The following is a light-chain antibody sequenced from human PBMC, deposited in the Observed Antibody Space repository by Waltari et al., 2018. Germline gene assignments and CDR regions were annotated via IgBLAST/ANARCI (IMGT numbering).Light chain of an antibody. Sequence: QSALTQPPSASGSPGQSVTISCTGTSSDVGGYNYVSWYQQHPGKPPKLMIYEVSKRPSGVPVRFSGSKSGNTASLTVSGLQAEDEADYYCSSHAGNNNVLFGGGTKLTVL. J-gene: IGLJ2*01. CDR3: SSHAGNNNVL. CDR1: SSDVGGYNY. CDR2: EVS. V-gene: IGLV2-8*01.